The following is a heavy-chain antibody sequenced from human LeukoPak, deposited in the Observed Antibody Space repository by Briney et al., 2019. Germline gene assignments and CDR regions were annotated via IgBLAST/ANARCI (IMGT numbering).Heavy chain of an antibody. Sequence: SETLSLTCTVPGGSISSYYWSWIRQPAGKGLEWIGRLYTSGSTNYNPSLKSRVTMSVDTSKNQFSLKLTSMTAADTAVYYCARGGSSGYYYGWGQGTLVTVSS. CDR1: GGSISSYY. CDR3: ARGGSSGYYYG. V-gene: IGHV4-4*07. J-gene: IGHJ4*02. CDR2: LYTSGST. D-gene: IGHD3-22*01.